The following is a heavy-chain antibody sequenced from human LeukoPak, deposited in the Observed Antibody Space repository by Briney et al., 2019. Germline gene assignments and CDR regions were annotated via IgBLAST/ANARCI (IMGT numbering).Heavy chain of an antibody. D-gene: IGHD1-26*01. V-gene: IGHV3-21*01. CDR3: ARSIVGATTVDY. J-gene: IGHJ4*02. CDR1: GFTLSSYS. Sequence: PGGSLRLSCVASGFTLSSYSMSWVRQAPGKGLEWVSAMSGSDTGSWYADSVKGRFTISRDNAKNTLYLQMNSLRAEDTAVYYCARSIVGATTVDYWGQGTLVTVSS. CDR2: MSGSDTGS.